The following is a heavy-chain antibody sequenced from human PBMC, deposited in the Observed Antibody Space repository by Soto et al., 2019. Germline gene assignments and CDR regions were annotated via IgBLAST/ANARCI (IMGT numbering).Heavy chain of an antibody. D-gene: IGHD3-3*01. V-gene: IGHV4-30-2*01. Sequence: PSATLSLTCGVSGGSISTFDYSWSWIRQAPGRGLEWIGSIYQSGRTYYIPSLKSRATMSLAKSKNQFSLKITSAVAADTARYYGPREMTIFGVAPGGGVDVWGQGSTVTVSS. J-gene: IGHJ6*01. CDR3: PREMTIFGVAPGGGVDV. CDR1: GGSISTFDYS. CDR2: IYQSGRT.